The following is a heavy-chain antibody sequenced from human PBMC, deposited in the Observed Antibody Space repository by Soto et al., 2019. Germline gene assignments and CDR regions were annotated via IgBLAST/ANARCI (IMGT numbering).Heavy chain of an antibody. CDR3: SSGSQYYDSSGYYYRHFDY. Sequence: SETLSLTCAVSGGSISSGGYSWSWIRQPPGKGLEWIGYIYHSGSTYYNPSLKSRVTISVDTSKNQISLKLSSVTAADTAVYHCSSGSQYYDSSGYYYRHFDYWGQGTLVTVSS. D-gene: IGHD3-22*01. CDR2: IYHSGST. J-gene: IGHJ4*02. CDR1: GGSISSGGYS. V-gene: IGHV4-30-2*02.